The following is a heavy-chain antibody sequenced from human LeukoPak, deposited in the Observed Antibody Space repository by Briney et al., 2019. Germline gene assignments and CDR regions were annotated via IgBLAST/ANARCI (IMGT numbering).Heavy chain of an antibody. J-gene: IGHJ4*02. CDR1: GGSISSSSYY. V-gene: IGHV4-39*07. D-gene: IGHD6-6*01. CDR3: ARFPYSSSSFDY. Sequence: PSETLSLTCTVSGGSISSSSYYWGWLRQPPGKGLEWIGSIYYSGSTYYNPSLKSRVTISVDTSKNQFSLKLSSVAAADTAVYYCARFPYSSSSFDYWGQGTLVTVSS. CDR2: IYYSGST.